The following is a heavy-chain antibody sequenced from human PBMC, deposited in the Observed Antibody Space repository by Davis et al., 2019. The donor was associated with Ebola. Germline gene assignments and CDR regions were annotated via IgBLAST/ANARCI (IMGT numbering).Heavy chain of an antibody. J-gene: IGHJ4*02. CDR3: VKDSSLRYFDWLFHY. CDR2: ISNNGGST. Sequence: GESLKISCSASGFTFSSYAMHWVRQAPGKGLEYVSAISNNGGSTYYADSVKGRFTISRDNSKNTLYLQMSSLRAEDTAVYYCVKDSSLRYFDWLFHYWGQGTLVTVSS. CDR1: GFTFSSYA. V-gene: IGHV3-64D*06. D-gene: IGHD3-9*01.